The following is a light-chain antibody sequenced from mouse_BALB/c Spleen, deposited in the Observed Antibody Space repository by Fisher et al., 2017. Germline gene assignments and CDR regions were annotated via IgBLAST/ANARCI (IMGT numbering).Light chain of an antibody. CDR2: STS. V-gene: IGKV4-57*01. J-gene: IGKJ5*01. CDR1: SSISY. Sequence: IVITQSPALMAASPGEKVTITCSVSSSISYMHWFQQKPGTSPKLWIYSTSNLASGVPARFSGSGSGTSYSLTISRMEAEDAATYYCQQRSSYPLTFGAGTKLELK. CDR3: QQRSSYPLT.